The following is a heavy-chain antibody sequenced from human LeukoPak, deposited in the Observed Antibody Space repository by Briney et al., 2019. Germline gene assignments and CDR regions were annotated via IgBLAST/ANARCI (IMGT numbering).Heavy chain of an antibody. CDR2: INPSGGST. CDR3: ARDKGRYCSSTSCYPTRGHYYYYMDV. D-gene: IGHD2-2*01. Sequence: GASVKVSCKASGYTFTSYGISWVRQAPGQGLEWMGIINPSGGSTSYAQKFQGRVTMTRDTSTSTVYMELSSLRSEDTAVYYCARDKGRYCSSTSCYPTRGHYYYYMDVWGKGTTVTISS. CDR1: GYTFTSYG. V-gene: IGHV1-46*01. J-gene: IGHJ6*03.